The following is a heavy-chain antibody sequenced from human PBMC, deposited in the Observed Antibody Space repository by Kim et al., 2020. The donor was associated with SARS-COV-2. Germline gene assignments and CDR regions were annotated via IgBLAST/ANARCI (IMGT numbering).Heavy chain of an antibody. J-gene: IGHJ4*02. Sequence: SVKVSCTTSGVTFSSYAFSWVRQAPGQGLEWMGRIVPMFGLANSAHNFQGRVTITADKSTSTAYMELSSLRSEDTAVYYCARERGVYCTDGVCYFEFWGQGTLVTVSS. D-gene: IGHD2-8*01. V-gene: IGHV1-69*04. CDR3: ARERGVYCTDGVCYFEF. CDR2: IVPMFGLA. CDR1: GVTFSSYA.